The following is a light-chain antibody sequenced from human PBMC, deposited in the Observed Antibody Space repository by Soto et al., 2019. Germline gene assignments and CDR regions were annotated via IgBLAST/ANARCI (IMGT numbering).Light chain of an antibody. CDR1: QSVSSSY. V-gene: IGKV3-20*01. CDR2: DAS. J-gene: IGKJ4*01. Sequence: EIVLTQSPGTLSLSPGGRATLSCRASQSVSSSYLAWYQQKPGQAPRLLIYDASNRATGIPARFSGSGSGTEFTLTISSLQSEDFAVYSCQQYNSSPRDFGGGTKVDIK. CDR3: QQYNSSPRD.